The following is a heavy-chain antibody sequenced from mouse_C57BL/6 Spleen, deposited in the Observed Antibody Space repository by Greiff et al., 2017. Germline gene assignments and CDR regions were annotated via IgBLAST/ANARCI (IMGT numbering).Heavy chain of an antibody. CDR3: ARGGGRGLLYYAMDY. V-gene: IGHV5-4*01. D-gene: IGHD2-13*01. J-gene: IGHJ4*01. Sequence: EVHLVESGGGLVKPGGSLKLSCAASGFTFSSYAMSWVRQTPEKRLEWVATISDGGSYTYYPDNVKGRFTISRDNAKNNLYLQMSHLKSEDTAMYYWARGGGRGLLYYAMDYWGQGTSVTVSS. CDR1: GFTFSSYA. CDR2: ISDGGSYT.